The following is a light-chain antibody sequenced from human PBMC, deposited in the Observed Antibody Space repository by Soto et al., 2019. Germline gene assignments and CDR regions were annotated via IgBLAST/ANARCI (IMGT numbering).Light chain of an antibody. CDR1: QSISSY. Sequence: DIQMTQSPSSLSASVGDRVTITCRASQSISSYLNWYQQKPGKAPKLLIYAASTLRSGVPSRFSGSGSGTDFTLTISSLQPEDFATYYGQQSYSTPYTFGQGTKLQIK. J-gene: IGKJ2*01. CDR2: AAS. V-gene: IGKV1-39*01. CDR3: QQSYSTPYT.